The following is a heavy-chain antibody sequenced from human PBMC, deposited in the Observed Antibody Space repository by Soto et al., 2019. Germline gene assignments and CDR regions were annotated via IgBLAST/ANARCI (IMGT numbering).Heavy chain of an antibody. CDR1: GFTFSSYA. CDR3: ARGGPRSWEYYDSSGDDAFDI. V-gene: IGHV3-30-3*01. Sequence: QVQLVESGGGVVQPGRSLRLSCAASGFTFSSYAMHWVRQAPGKGLEWVAVISYDGSNKYYADSVKGRFTISRDNSKNTLYLQMNSLRAEDTAVYYCARGGPRSWEYYDSSGDDAFDIWGQGTMVTVSS. D-gene: IGHD3-22*01. CDR2: ISYDGSNK. J-gene: IGHJ3*02.